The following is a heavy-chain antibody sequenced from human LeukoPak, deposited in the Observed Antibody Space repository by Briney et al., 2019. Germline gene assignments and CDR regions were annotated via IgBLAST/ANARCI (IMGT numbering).Heavy chain of an antibody. Sequence: SETLSLTCTISGGSIGTDHWTWIRQPPGKGLDWIGYAYYNGNTNYNPSLNSRVTISVDTSNNQFSLRLASVTTADTAVYYCARGHPPNLDVWGQGTTVTVSS. J-gene: IGHJ6*02. V-gene: IGHV4-59*01. CDR1: GGSIGTDH. CDR3: ARGHPPNLDV. CDR2: AYYNGNT.